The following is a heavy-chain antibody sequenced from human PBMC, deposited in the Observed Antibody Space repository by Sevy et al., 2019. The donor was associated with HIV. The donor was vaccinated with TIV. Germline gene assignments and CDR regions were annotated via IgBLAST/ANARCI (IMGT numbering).Heavy chain of an antibody. J-gene: IGHJ4*02. V-gene: IGHV3-73*01. D-gene: IGHD3-10*01. CDR2: IRSRAKNYVT. CDR1: GATFSGSA. Sequence: GGSLRLSCAASGATFSGSAIHWVRQPSGKGLEWVGRIRSRAKNYVTEYGAPVKGRFSISRDDSKNTTYLQMNSLKTEDTAIYFCTSGGFSRKTGLYVDYWGPGTLVTVSS. CDR3: TSGGFSRKTGLYVDY.